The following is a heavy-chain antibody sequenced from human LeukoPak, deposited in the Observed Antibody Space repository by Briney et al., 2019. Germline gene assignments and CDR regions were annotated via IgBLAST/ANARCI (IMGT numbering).Heavy chain of an antibody. CDR1: GGSISSYY. V-gene: IGHV4-59*01. CDR2: IYYSGST. D-gene: IGHD3-22*01. J-gene: IGHJ2*01. CDR3: ARDIGDYYDSSGYYRNWYFDL. Sequence: SETLSLTCTVSGGSISSYYWSWIRQPPGKGLEWIGYIYYSGSTNYNPSLKSRVTISVDTSKNQFSLKLSSVTAADTAVYYCARDIGDYYDSSGYYRNWYFDLWGRGTLVTVSS.